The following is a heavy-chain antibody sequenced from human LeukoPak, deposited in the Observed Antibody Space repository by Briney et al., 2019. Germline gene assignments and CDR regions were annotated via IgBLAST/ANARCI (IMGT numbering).Heavy chain of an antibody. Sequence: SETLSLTCTVSGGSISSGGYYWSWIRQHPGKGLEWIGYIYYSGSTYYNPSLKSRVTISVDTSKNQFSLKLSSVTAAETAMYYCASAPLRLKYYFDYWGQGTLVTVSS. CDR3: ASAPLRLKYYFDY. J-gene: IGHJ4*02. CDR2: IYYSGST. CDR1: GGSISSGGYY. V-gene: IGHV4-31*03. D-gene: IGHD6-25*01.